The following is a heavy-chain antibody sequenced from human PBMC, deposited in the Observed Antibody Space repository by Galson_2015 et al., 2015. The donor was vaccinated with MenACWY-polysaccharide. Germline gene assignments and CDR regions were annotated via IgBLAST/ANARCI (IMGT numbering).Heavy chain of an antibody. CDR1: GFTFSSYG. CDR3: ARVTIFGVVYYYYYMDV. D-gene: IGHD3-3*01. J-gene: IGHJ6*03. V-gene: IGHV3-30*03. CDR2: ISYDGSNK. Sequence: LRLSCAASGFTFSSYGMHWVRQAPGKGLEWVAVISYDGSNKYYADSVKGRFTISRDNSKNTLYLQMNSLRAEDTDVYYCARVTIFGVVYYYYYMDVWGKGTTVTVSS.